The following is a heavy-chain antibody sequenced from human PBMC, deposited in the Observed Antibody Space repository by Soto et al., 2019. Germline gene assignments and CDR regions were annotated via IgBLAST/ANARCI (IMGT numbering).Heavy chain of an antibody. J-gene: IGHJ4*02. Sequence: PSETLSLTCAVSGYSISLGYYWGWIRQPPGKGLEWIGSIYHSGDTYYNPSLKSRVSISLDTSKNQFSLKLLSVTTADTAVYFCAAGEASSRNLAPHYLDFWGQGTLVTVSS. CDR3: AAGEASSRNLAPHYLDF. V-gene: IGHV4-38-2*01. CDR2: IYHSGDT. CDR1: GYSISLGYY. D-gene: IGHD6-13*01.